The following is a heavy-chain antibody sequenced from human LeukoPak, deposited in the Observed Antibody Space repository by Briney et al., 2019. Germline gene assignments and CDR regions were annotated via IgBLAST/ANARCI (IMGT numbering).Heavy chain of an antibody. J-gene: IGHJ4*02. Sequence: SETLPLTCTVSGGSMSPYHWGWIRQPPGKGLEWTGYIYYSGSTNYNPSLNSRVTISVDTSKNQFSLRLSSVTAADTAIYYCARAVSGRFDYWGQGALVTVSS. V-gene: IGHV4-59*08. CDR1: GGSMSPYH. D-gene: IGHD6-19*01. CDR3: ARAVSGRFDY. CDR2: IYYSGST.